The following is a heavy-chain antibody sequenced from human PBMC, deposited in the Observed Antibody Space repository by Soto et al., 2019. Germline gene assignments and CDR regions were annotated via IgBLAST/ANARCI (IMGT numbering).Heavy chain of an antibody. CDR3: ATTHYDFWSGYHPYYYYGMDV. J-gene: IGHJ6*02. CDR1: GGTFSSYA. D-gene: IGHD3-3*01. V-gene: IGHV1-69*06. Sequence: ASVKVSCKASGGTFSSYAISWVRQAPGQGLEWMGGIIPIFGTANYAQKFQGRVTITADKSTSTAYMELSSLRSEDTAVYYCATTHYDFWSGYHPYYYYGMDVWGQGATVTVSS. CDR2: IIPIFGTA.